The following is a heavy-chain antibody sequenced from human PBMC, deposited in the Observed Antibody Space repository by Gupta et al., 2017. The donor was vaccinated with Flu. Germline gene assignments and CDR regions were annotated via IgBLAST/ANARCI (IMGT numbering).Heavy chain of an antibody. V-gene: IGHV3-23*01. J-gene: IGHJ4*02. CDR3: VKDRWVAVLPYFDF. Sequence: RQAPGKGLEWVSSVSGAGGSTFYADSVEGGFTISRDNSNNMLSLEMSSLRVDDTAIYYCVKDRWVAVLPYFDFWGQGTLVTVSS. D-gene: IGHD6-19*01. CDR2: VSGAGGST.